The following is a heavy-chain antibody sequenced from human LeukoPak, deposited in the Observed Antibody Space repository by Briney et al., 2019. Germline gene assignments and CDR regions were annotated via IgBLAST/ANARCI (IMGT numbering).Heavy chain of an antibody. D-gene: IGHD6-13*01. CDR1: GFTFGDYA. CDR2: IRSQAYGGTT. V-gene: IGHV3-49*03. CDR3: TRVVAAAGRPYDY. J-gene: IGHJ4*02. Sequence: GGSLRLSCTASGFTFGDYAMSWFRQAPGKGLEWVGFIRSQAYGGTTEYAASVKGRFTISRDDSKSIAYLQMNSLKTEDTAVYYCTRVVAAAGRPYDYWGQGTLVTVSS.